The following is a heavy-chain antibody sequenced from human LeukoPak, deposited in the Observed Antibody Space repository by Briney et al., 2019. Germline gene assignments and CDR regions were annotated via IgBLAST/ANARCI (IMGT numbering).Heavy chain of an antibody. Sequence: ASVKVSCKASGYTFTSYAMNWVRQAPGQGLEWMEWINTNTGNPTYAQGFTGRFVFSLDTSVSTAYLQISSLEAEDTAVYYCAREGHLSSSWYLAHWGQGTLVTVSS. CDR2: INTNTGNP. CDR1: GYTFTSYA. J-gene: IGHJ4*02. CDR3: AREGHLSSSWYLAH. V-gene: IGHV7-4-1*02. D-gene: IGHD6-13*01.